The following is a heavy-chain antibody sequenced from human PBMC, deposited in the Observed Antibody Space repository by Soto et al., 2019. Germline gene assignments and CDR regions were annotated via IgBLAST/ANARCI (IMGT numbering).Heavy chain of an antibody. CDR3: ASHSSGWYHAFDI. J-gene: IGHJ3*02. CDR2: IIPILGIA. V-gene: IGHV1-69*02. Sequence: KNQWASVKVSCKASGGTFSSYTISWVRQAPGQGLEWMGRIIPILGIANYAQKFQGRVTITADKSTSTAYMELSSLRSEDTAVYYCASHSSGWYHAFDIWGQGTMVTVSS. D-gene: IGHD6-19*01. CDR1: GGTFSSYT.